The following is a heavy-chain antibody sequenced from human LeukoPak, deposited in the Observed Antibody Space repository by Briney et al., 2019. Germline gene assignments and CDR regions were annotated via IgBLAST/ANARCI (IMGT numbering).Heavy chain of an antibody. CDR2: TIPIFGTA. V-gene: IGHV1-69*05. CDR3: ASDILDYYDSSAPTDY. J-gene: IGHJ4*02. CDR1: GGTFSSYA. D-gene: IGHD3-22*01. Sequence: ASVKVSCKASGGTFSSYAISWVRQAPGQGLEWMGRTIPIFGTANYAQKFQGRVTITTDESTSTAYMELSSLRSEDTAVYYCASDILDYYDSSAPTDYWGQGTLVTVSS.